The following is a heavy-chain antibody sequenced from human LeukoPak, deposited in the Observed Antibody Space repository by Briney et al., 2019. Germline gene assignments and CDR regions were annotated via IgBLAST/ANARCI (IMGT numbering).Heavy chain of an antibody. V-gene: IGHV3-30*02. J-gene: IGHJ6*03. Sequence: PGGSLRLSCAASGFTFSSYGMHWVRQAPGKGLEWVAFIRYDGSNKYYADSVKGRFTISRDNSKNTLYLQMNSLRAEDTAVYYCAKDGVTIVLTDPYYYYYYMDVWGKGTTVTVSS. D-gene: IGHD4/OR15-4a*01. CDR2: IRYDGSNK. CDR1: GFTFSSYG. CDR3: AKDGVTIVLTDPYYYYYYMDV.